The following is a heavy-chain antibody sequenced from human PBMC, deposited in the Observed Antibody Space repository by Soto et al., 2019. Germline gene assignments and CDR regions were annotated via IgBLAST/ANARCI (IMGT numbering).Heavy chain of an antibody. V-gene: IGHV3-23*01. D-gene: IGHD3-16*01. J-gene: IGHJ5*01. CDR3: EKDSRAGGNSAFYFDF. Sequence: GGSLRLSCAASGFKFSSYAMSWVRQAPGKGLEWVSLISATGGGTYYADSVKGRFTISRDNSDNTLYLQVHSLRAEETAVYYCEKDSRAGGNSAFYFDFWGQGAQVTVSS. CDR1: GFKFSSYA. CDR2: ISATGGGT.